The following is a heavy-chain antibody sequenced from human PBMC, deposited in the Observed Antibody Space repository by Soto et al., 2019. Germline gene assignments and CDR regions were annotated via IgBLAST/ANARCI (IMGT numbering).Heavy chain of an antibody. CDR2: IRSKAFGGTA. CDR3: TSPRGYSGYDCRGPFDY. Sequence: EVQLVESGGGLVQPGRSRRLSYTASGLTFGDSAVSWFRQPSGKGLEWVAFIRSKAFGGTAQYAASVKGRFAISRDDSKSIAYLQMDSLKTDDTAVYYCTSPRGYSGYDCRGPFDYWGQGTLVTVSS. CDR1: GLTFGDSA. D-gene: IGHD5-12*01. J-gene: IGHJ4*02. V-gene: IGHV3-49*03.